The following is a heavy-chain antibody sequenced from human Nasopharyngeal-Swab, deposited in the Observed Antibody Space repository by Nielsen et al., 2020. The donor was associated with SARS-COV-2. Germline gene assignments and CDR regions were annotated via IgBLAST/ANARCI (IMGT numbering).Heavy chain of an antibody. D-gene: IGHD3-9*01. Sequence: GGSLRLSCAASGFTFSSYAMSWVGQAPGKGLEGVSAISGSGGRTYYADSVKGRFTISRDNSKNTLYLQMNSLRAEDTAVYYCAKAPAAYYDILIGYYYYGMDVWGQGTTVTVSS. V-gene: IGHV3-23*01. CDR1: GFTFSSYA. J-gene: IGHJ6*02. CDR3: AKAPAAYYDILIGYYYYGMDV. CDR2: ISGSGGRT.